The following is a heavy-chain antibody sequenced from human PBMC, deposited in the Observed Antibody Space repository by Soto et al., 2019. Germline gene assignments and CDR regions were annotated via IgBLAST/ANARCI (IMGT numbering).Heavy chain of an antibody. Sequence: SETLSLTCAVYGGSFSGYYWSWIRQPPGKGLEWIGEINHSGSTNYNPSLKSRVTISVDTSKNQFSLKLSSVTAADTAVYYCARARGYSYGYGLDFDYWGQGTLVTVS. CDR3: ARARGYSYGYGLDFDY. CDR2: INHSGST. J-gene: IGHJ4*02. CDR1: GGSFSGYY. V-gene: IGHV4-34*01. D-gene: IGHD5-18*01.